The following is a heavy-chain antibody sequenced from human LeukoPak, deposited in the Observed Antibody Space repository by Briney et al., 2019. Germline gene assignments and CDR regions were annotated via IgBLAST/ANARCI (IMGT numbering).Heavy chain of an antibody. CDR3: ARHEASGSYFLDY. Sequence: PSETLSLTCTVSGGSISSSSYYWGWIRQPPGKGLEWIGSIYYRGSTYYNPSLKSRVTISVDTSKNQFSLKLSSVTAADTAVYYCARHEASGSYFLDYWGQGTLVTVSS. V-gene: IGHV4-39*01. J-gene: IGHJ4*02. D-gene: IGHD1-26*01. CDR1: GGSISSSSYY. CDR2: IYYRGST.